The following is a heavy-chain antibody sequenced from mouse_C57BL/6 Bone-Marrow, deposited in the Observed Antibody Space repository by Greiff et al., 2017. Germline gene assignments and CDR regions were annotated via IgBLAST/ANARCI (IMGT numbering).Heavy chain of an antibody. CDR1: GYTFTSYW. V-gene: IGHV1-72*01. D-gene: IGHD1-1*01. J-gene: IGHJ3*01. Sequence: QVQLQQPGAELVKPGASVKLSCKASGYTFTSYWMHWVKQRPGRGLEWIGRIDPNSGGTKYNEKFKSKATLTVDKPSSTAYMQLSSLTSEDSAVYYCAREHITTVVAEGFAYWGQGTLGTVSA. CDR2: IDPNSGGT. CDR3: AREHITTVVAEGFAY.